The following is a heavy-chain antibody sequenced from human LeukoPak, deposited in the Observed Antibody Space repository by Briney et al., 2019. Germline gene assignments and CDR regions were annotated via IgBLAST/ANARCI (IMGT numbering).Heavy chain of an antibody. V-gene: IGHV1-8*01. D-gene: IGHD3-22*01. Sequence: GASVKVSCKASGYTFTSYDINWVRQATGQGLEWMGWMNPNSGNTGYAQKFQGRGTMTRNTSISTAYMERSSLRPEDTAVYYCARGRKYYYARAFDIWGQGTMVTVSS. J-gene: IGHJ3*02. CDR2: MNPNSGNT. CDR1: GYTFTSYD. CDR3: ARGRKYYYARAFDI.